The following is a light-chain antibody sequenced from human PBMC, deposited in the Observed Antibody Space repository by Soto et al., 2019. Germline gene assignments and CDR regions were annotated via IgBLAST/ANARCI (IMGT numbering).Light chain of an antibody. CDR3: ASFRSGTILV. CDR1: RSDIGDSNF. Sequence: QSALTQPASVSGSPGQSVTISCTGPRSDIGDSNFISWYQHSPGKAPRLLIYEVNNRPSGGSKRFSGSKAGNTASLTLTGLLDDDDADYYCASFRSGTILVFGSGTKLTVL. CDR2: EVN. J-gene: IGLJ1*01. V-gene: IGLV2-14*01.